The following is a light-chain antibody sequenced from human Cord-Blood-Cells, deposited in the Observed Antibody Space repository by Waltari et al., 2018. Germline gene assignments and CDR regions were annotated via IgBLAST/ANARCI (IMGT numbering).Light chain of an antibody. V-gene: IGLV2-14*01. Sequence: QSALTQPASVYGSPGQSINNSVTGTSSDGGGYNYVSWYQQHQGKAPKLMIYDVSNRPSGVSNRFSGSKSGNTASLTISGLQAEDEADYYCSSYTSSSTLGVFGGGTKLTVL. CDR2: DVS. CDR1: SSDGGGYNY. CDR3: SSYTSSSTLGV. J-gene: IGLJ3*02.